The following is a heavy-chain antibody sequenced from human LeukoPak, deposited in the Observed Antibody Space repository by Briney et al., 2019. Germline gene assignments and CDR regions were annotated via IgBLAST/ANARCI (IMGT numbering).Heavy chain of an antibody. CDR1: GGSFSGYY. D-gene: IGHD1-14*01. J-gene: IGHJ6*03. CDR3: ARGKDEPNYYYYYMDV. Sequence: SETLSLTCAVYGGSFSGYYWSWIRQPPGKGLEWIGEINHSGSTNYNPSLKSRVTISVDTSKNQFSLKLSSVTAADTAVYYCARGKDEPNYYYYYMDVCGKGTTVTVSS. V-gene: IGHV4-34*01. CDR2: INHSGST.